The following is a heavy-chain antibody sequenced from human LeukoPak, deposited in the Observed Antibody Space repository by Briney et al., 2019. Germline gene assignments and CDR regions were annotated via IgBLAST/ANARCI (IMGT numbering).Heavy chain of an antibody. Sequence: SETLSLTCTASGGSLSSYYWSWIRQPPGKGLDWIGYIYYSGSTNYNPSLKSRVTISVDTSKNQFSLKLSSVTAADTAVYYCARGSYCSGGSCYLYSYWYFDLWGRGTLVTVSS. CDR3: ARGSYCSGGSCYLYSYWYFDL. V-gene: IGHV4-59*01. CDR2: IYYSGST. D-gene: IGHD2-15*01. CDR1: GGSLSSYY. J-gene: IGHJ2*01.